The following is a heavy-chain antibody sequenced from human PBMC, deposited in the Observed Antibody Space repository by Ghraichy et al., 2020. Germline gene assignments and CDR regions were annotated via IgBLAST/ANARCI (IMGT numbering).Heavy chain of an antibody. Sequence: GGSLRLSCAASGFIFSSYWMHWVRQAPGKGLVWVSRINSDERSTTYADSVKGRFTISRDNAKNTLFLQMNSLRAEDTAVYYCAREGYCTTGVCYAMDVWGQGTTVTVSS. D-gene: IGHD2-8*01. J-gene: IGHJ6*02. V-gene: IGHV3-74*01. CDR1: GFIFSSYW. CDR3: AREGYCTTGVCYAMDV. CDR2: INSDERST.